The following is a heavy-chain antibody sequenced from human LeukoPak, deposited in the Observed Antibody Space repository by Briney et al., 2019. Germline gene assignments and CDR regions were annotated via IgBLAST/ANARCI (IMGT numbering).Heavy chain of an antibody. J-gene: IGHJ4*02. V-gene: IGHV4-34*01. CDR3: ARGVSDGSYFAY. CDR2: INHSGST. Sequence: SETLPLTCDVYGGSFSGYDWHWIRQPPGKGLEWIGEINHSGSTNYNPSLKSRVTMSVDTSKNQFSLKLSSVTAADTAVYYCARGVSDGSYFAYWGQGTLVTVSS. CDR1: GGSFSGYD. D-gene: IGHD3-10*01.